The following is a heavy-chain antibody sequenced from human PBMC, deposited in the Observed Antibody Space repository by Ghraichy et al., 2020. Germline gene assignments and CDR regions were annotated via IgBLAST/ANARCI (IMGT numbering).Heavy chain of an antibody. V-gene: IGHV1-18*04. Sequence: ASVKVSCKTSGYTFSSYGISWVRQAPGQGLEWMGWITVYSGNTDYAQKFQDRVSMTTDTSTSTAYMELRSLRSDDTAVYYCARGYCSGGSCYPGEYFQHWGQGTLVTVSS. D-gene: IGHD2-15*01. J-gene: IGHJ1*01. CDR1: GYTFSSYG. CDR2: ITVYSGNT. CDR3: ARGYCSGGSCYPGEYFQH.